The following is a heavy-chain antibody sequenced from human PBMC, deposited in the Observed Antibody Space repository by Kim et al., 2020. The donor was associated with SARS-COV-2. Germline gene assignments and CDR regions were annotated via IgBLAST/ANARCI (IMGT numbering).Heavy chain of an antibody. D-gene: IGHD2-15*01. CDR3: ARDRGGAIVAVVAAKYYYSGMDV. J-gene: IGHJ6*02. CDR1: GYSFTGYY. CDR2: INPNNGDT. Sequence: ASVKVSCKASGYSFTGYYIHWVRQAPGQGLEWMGRINPNNGDTKYAQTFQGRVTMTRDTSISTAYMELSSLRSDDTAMYYCARDRGGAIVAVVAAKYYYSGMDVWGQGTSVTVSS. V-gene: IGHV1-2*06.